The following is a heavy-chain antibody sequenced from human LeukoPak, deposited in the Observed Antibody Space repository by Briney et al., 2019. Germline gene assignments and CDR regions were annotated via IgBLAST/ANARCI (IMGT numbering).Heavy chain of an antibody. V-gene: IGHV4-59*12. CDR1: GGSISSYY. J-gene: IGHJ5*02. CDR2: IYHSGST. Sequence: PSETLSLTCTVSGGSISSYYWRWIRQPPGKGLEWIGYIYHSGSTYYNPSLKSRVTISVDRSKNQFSLKLSSVTAADTAVYYCARGPTGFLEWLLRFDPWGQGTLVTVSS. D-gene: IGHD3-3*01. CDR3: ARGPTGFLEWLLRFDP.